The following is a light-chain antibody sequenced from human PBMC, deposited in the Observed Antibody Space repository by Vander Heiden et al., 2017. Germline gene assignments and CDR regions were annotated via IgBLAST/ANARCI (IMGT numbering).Light chain of an antibody. V-gene: IGLV2-11*01. J-gene: IGLJ2*01. Sequence: QSALTQPRSVSGSPGQPVTISCTGTSSDVGGYNYVSWYQQHPGKAPKLMIYDVSKRPSGVPDRFSGSKSGNTASLTISGLQAEDEADYYCCSYAGSYTLVFGGGTMLTVL. CDR2: DVS. CDR3: CSYAGSYTLV. CDR1: SSDVGGYNY.